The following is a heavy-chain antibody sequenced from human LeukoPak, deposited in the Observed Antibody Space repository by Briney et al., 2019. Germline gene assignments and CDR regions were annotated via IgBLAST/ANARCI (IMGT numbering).Heavy chain of an antibody. D-gene: IGHD2-2*01. Sequence: GGSLRLSCAASGFTFSSYAMSWVRQAPGKGLEWASAISGSGGSTYYADSVKGRFTISRDNSKNTLYLQMNSLRAEDTAVYYCAKVSGPVYQLLPEFDYWGQGTLVTVSS. V-gene: IGHV3-23*01. CDR1: GFTFSSYA. J-gene: IGHJ4*02. CDR2: ISGSGGST. CDR3: AKVSGPVYQLLPEFDY.